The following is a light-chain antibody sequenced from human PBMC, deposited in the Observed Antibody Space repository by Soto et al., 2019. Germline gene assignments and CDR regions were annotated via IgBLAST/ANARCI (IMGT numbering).Light chain of an antibody. V-gene: IGLV1-40*01. J-gene: IGLJ2*01. CDR2: GTN. CDR1: NSNIGAGYD. Sequence: QSVLTQPPSVSGAPGQRVTVSCTGSNSNIGAGYDVHWYQQFPGTAPKLLISGTNSRRPGVPDRFSGSKSGTSASLAISGLQAEDEADFYCQSYDISLSGVLFGGGTKLTVL. CDR3: QSYDISLSGVL.